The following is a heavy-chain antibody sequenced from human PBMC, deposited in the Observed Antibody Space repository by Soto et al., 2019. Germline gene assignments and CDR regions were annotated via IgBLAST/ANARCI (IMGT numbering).Heavy chain of an antibody. V-gene: IGHV3-33*01. CDR3: ARVYFGDNWNSLVYYGMDV. CDR2: IWYDGSNK. D-gene: IGHD1-7*01. Sequence: GGSLRLSCAASGFTFSSYGMHWVRQAPGKGLEWVAVIWYDGSNKYYADSVKGRFTISRDNSKNTLYLQMNSLRAEDTAVYYCARVYFGDNWNSLVYYGMDVWGQGTTVTVSS. J-gene: IGHJ6*02. CDR1: GFTFSSYG.